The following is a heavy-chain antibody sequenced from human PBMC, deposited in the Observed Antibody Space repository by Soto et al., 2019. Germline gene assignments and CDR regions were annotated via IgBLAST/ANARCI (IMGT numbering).Heavy chain of an antibody. V-gene: IGHV1-69*06. J-gene: IGHJ6*02. Sequence: QVQLVQSGAEVKKPGSSVKVSCNASGGSFMSQAISWGRQAPGQGHEWRGGINPFSGTVTYTQRFQGRLTITADKPKKKAYMELSSLRSEDTAVYYCARGSYDSYSVGFGMDVWGQGTTVTVSS. CDR1: GGSFMSQA. D-gene: IGHD3-10*01. CDR3: ARGSYDSYSVGFGMDV. CDR2: INPFSGTV.